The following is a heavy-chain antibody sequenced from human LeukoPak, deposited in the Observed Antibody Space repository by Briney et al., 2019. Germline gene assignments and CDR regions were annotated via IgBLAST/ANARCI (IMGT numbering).Heavy chain of an antibody. J-gene: IGHJ4*02. CDR1: GFNFGTYA. CDR3: ANMYSILGYTGASHVSFFDY. V-gene: IGHV3-23*01. D-gene: IGHD2-2*02. CDR2: IGSSGSST. Sequence: QSGGSLRLSCAASGFNFGTYAMTWVRQAPGKGLEWVSSIGSSGSSTYYADSVEGRFTISRDNSKNTLLLQMNSLGAEDTAIYYCANMYSILGYTGASHVSFFDYWGLGTLVTVSS.